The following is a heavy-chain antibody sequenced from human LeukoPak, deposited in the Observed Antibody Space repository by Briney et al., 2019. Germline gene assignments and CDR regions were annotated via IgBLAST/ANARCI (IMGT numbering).Heavy chain of an antibody. D-gene: IGHD2-15*01. CDR3: ARGSYVVGNIVVVVAAFDP. Sequence: ASVKVSCKASGYTFTSYGISWVRQAPGQGLEWMGWISAYNGNTNYAQKLQGRVTMTTDTSTSTAYMELRSLRSDDTAVYYCARGSYVVGNIVVVVAAFDPWGQGTLVTVSS. CDR2: ISAYNGNT. J-gene: IGHJ5*02. V-gene: IGHV1-18*01. CDR1: GYTFTSYG.